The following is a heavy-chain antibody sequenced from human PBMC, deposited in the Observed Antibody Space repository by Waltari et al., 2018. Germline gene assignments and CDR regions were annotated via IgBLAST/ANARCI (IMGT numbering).Heavy chain of an antibody. CDR1: GFTFSIYA. V-gene: IGHV3-23*04. Sequence: EVQLVESGGGLVQPGGSLRLSCAASGFTFSIYARSWVRQAPGKGLEWVSAISGSGGSTYYADSVKGRFTISRDNSKNTLYLQMNSLRAEDTAVYYCAKGPNRRVGFDYWGQGTLVTVSS. J-gene: IGHJ4*02. D-gene: IGHD1-26*01. CDR3: AKGPNRRVGFDY. CDR2: ISGSGGST.